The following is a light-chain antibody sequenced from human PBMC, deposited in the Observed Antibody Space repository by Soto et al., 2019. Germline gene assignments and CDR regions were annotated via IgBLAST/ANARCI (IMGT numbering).Light chain of an antibody. CDR3: QQYGSSGT. CDR1: QSVSNNY. Sequence: VLTQSPGTLSLSPGERATLSCRASQSVSNNYLAWYQQKPGQAPRLLIYGASKRATGIPDRFSGSGSGTDFTLTISRLEPEDFAVYYCQQYGSSGTFGQGTKVDI. V-gene: IGKV3-20*01. CDR2: GAS. J-gene: IGKJ1*01.